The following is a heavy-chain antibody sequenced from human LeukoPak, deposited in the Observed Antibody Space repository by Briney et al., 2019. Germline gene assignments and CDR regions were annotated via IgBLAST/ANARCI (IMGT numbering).Heavy chain of an antibody. J-gene: IGHJ4*02. D-gene: IGHD3-3*01. CDR3: AFNLPGWSGRCDY. Sequence: ASVKVSCKASGYTFTSYAMHWVRQAPGQGLEWMGWISAYNGNTNYAQKLQGRVTMTTDTSTSTAYMELRSLRSDDTAVYYCAFNLPGWSGRCDYWGQGTLVTVS. CDR2: ISAYNGNT. V-gene: IGHV1-18*01. CDR1: GYTFTSYA.